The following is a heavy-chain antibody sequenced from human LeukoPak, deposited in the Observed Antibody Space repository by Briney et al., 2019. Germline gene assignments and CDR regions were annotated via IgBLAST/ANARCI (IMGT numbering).Heavy chain of an antibody. V-gene: IGHV3-30*03. D-gene: IGHD3-3*01. CDR2: ISYDGSNK. CDR3: ALSAMDV. Sequence: GRSLRLSCAASGFTLSSYGMHWVRQAPGKGLEWVAVISYDGSNKYYADSVKGRFTISRDNSKNTLYLQMNSLRAEDTAVYYCALSAMDVWGQGTTVTVSS. CDR1: GFTLSSYG. J-gene: IGHJ6*02.